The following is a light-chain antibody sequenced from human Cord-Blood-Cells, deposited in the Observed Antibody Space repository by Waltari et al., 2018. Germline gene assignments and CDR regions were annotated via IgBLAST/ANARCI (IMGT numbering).Light chain of an antibody. Sequence: DIAMTQSPLSLPVTPGEPASISCRSSQSLLHSNGYNYLDWYRQKPGHSPQLLIYLGSNPASGAPDRYRGSGSGTDFTLKISSVEAEDVEVYYCMQALQTPPYTFGQGTKLEIK. CDR1: QSLLHSNGYNY. V-gene: IGKV2-28*01. CDR3: MQALQTPPYT. CDR2: LGS. J-gene: IGKJ2*01.